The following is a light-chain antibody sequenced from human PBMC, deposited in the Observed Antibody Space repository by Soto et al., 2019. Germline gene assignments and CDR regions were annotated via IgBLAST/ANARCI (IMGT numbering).Light chain of an antibody. V-gene: IGLV2-14*03. CDR2: DVT. J-gene: IGLJ1*01. CDR1: NTDIGSYNY. Sequence: QSVLTQPDSESASLGESITISCTGTNTDIGSYNYVSWYQQHPGKAPKLVIYDVTSRPSGIPNRFSGSKSGFTASLTISGLQAEDYAHYFCSSYRAYRTLEVFGTGTKVTVL. CDR3: SSYRAYRTLEV.